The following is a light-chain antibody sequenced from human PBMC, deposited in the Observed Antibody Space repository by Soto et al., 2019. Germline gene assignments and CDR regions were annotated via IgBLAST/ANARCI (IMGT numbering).Light chain of an antibody. Sequence: EIVLTQSPDTLSLSPVERATLSCMASQSVRSSYLAWYQQKPGQAPRLLIYGASSRATGIPARFSGSGSGTEFTLTISSLQPDDFATYYCQQYNSYSRTFGQGTKVDIK. CDR3: QQYNSYSRT. CDR2: GAS. CDR1: QSVRSSY. V-gene: IGKV3-20*01. J-gene: IGKJ1*01.